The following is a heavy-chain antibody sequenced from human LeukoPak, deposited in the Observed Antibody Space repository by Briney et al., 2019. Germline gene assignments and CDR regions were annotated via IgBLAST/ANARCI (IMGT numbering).Heavy chain of an antibody. J-gene: IGHJ3*02. Sequence: SQTLSLTCTVSGGSISSGDYYWSWIRQPPGKGLEWIGYIYYSGSTYYNPSLKSRVTISVDTSKNQFSLKLSSVTAADTAVYYCATPYCSGGSCPGDAFDIWGQGTMVTVSS. CDR2: IYYSGST. V-gene: IGHV4-30-4*01. CDR3: ATPYCSGGSCPGDAFDI. D-gene: IGHD2-15*01. CDR1: GGSISSGDYY.